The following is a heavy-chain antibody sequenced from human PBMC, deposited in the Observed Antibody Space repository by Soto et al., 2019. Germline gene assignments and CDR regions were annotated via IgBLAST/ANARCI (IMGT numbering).Heavy chain of an antibody. CDR2: FYYSGST. J-gene: IGHJ5*02. V-gene: IGHV4-31*03. CDR1: GGSISTGGYY. Sequence: QVQLQESGPGLVKPSQTLSLTCTVSGGSISTGGYYWNWIRQHPGKGLEWIGYFYYSGSTYYNPSVKSRVTISVNTSKNQFSQKLSSVTAADTAVYYCARSVFPWGQGTLVTVSS. CDR3: ARSVFP.